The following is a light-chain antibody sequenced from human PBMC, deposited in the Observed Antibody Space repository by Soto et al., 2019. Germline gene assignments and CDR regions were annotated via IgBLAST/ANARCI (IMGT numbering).Light chain of an antibody. V-gene: IGLV2-23*02. CDR3: CSYAGYSTYV. CDR1: SSDVGDCRY. CDR2: DVT. J-gene: IGLJ1*01. Sequence: QSVLTQPASVSGSPGQSITISCTGTSSDVGDCRYVSWYQQHPGGAPKLMIYDVTKRPSGLSNRFSGSKSGNTASLTISGLQAEDEGDYYCCSYAGYSTYVFGTGTKVTVL.